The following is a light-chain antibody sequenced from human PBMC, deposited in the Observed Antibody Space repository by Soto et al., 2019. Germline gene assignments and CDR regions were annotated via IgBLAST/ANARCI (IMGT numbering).Light chain of an antibody. J-gene: IGLJ2*01. CDR2: EVS. CDR1: SSDVGGYNY. Sequence: QSVLTQPASVSGSPGQSITISCTGTSSDVGGYNYVSWYQQHPGKAPKLMIYEVSNRPSGVSTRFSGSKSGNTASPTISGLQAEDEADYYCSSYTSSGTQVFGGGTKLTVL. V-gene: IGLV2-14*01. CDR3: SSYTSSGTQV.